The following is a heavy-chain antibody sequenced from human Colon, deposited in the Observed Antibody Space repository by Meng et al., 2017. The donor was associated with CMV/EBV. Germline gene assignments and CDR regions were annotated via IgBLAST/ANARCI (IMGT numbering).Heavy chain of an antibody. CDR3: TRGNTALWDSDS. CDR2: VYYSGAT. CDR1: GVSVNTDNYY. D-gene: IGHD3-10*01. Sequence: TVSGVSVNTDNYYWSWIRQATGKGLEFIGYVYYSGATNYNPFFKSRVTISIDTSKNQFSLRLTSVTAADTAVYFCTRGNTALWDSDSWGQGTLVTVSS. V-gene: IGHV4-61*01. J-gene: IGHJ4*02.